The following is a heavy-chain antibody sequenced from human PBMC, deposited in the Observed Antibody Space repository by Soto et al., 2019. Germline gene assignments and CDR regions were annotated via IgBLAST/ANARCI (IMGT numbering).Heavy chain of an antibody. D-gene: IGHD3-22*01. CDR3: AKRLGSVYYSAFDI. V-gene: IGHV3-23*01. CDR2: LSGSVGYT. J-gene: IGHJ3*02. CDR1: GFTFSDYY. Sequence: PGGSLRLSCATSGFTFSDYYMTWVRQSPGKGLEWVSSLSGSVGYTYYADSVKGRFPTSRDNSKNPVSLQMNSLRAEDTAVYYCAKRLGSVYYSAFDIWGQGKRVTVS.